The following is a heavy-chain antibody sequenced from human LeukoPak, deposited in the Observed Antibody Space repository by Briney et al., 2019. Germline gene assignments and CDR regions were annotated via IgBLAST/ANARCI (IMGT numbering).Heavy chain of an antibody. J-gene: IGHJ6*02. CDR1: GFTFSRKT. V-gene: IGHV3-48*02. D-gene: IGHD6-19*01. CDR2: ISSDSGTV. Sequence: PGGSLRLSCAASGFTFSRKTMNWVRQAPGEGLEWVSYISSDSGTVYYADSVSGRFIKSRDNAKNSLYLQTHSLRDEDMAVYYCARYNGMTSGWYAGRIDYYYGMDVWGQGTTVTVSS. CDR3: ARYNGMTSGWYAGRIDYYYGMDV.